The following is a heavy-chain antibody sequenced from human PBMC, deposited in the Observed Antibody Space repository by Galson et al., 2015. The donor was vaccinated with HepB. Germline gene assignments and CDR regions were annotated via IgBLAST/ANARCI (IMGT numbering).Heavy chain of an antibody. J-gene: IGHJ6*02. CDR1: GGSYSGYY. Sequence: SETLSLTCAVYGGSYSGYYWSWIRQPPGKGLEWIGEINHSGSTNYNPSLKSRVTISVDTSKNQFSLKLSSVTAADTAVYYCAINRHTYYYYGMDVWGQGTTVTVSS. D-gene: IGHD1-14*01. V-gene: IGHV4-34*01. CDR3: AINRHTYYYYGMDV. CDR2: INHSGST.